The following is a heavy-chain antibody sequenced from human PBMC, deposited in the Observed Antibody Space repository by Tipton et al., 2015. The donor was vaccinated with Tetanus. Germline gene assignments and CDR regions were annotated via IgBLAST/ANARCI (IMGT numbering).Heavy chain of an antibody. J-gene: IGHJ2*01. D-gene: IGHD2-21*02. CDR1: GGSISSYY. Sequence: TLSLTCTVSGGSISSYYWSWIRQPPGEGLEWIGYISHRGSTNYNPSLKSRVTMSVDMSKNHVSLTLTSVTAADTATYHCARRGDNWFFDLWGRGTLVTVSS. V-gene: IGHV4-59*12. CDR3: ARRGDNWFFDL. CDR2: ISHRGST.